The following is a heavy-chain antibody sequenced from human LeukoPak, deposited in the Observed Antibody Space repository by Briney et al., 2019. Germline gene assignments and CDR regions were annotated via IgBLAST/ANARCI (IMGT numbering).Heavy chain of an antibody. CDR3: ARDVTGVVPAAAMGGGYYYYGMDV. V-gene: IGHV1-69*06. J-gene: IGHJ6*04. CDR1: GGTFSSYA. CDR2: IIPIFGTA. Sequence: SLKVSCKASGGTFSSYAISWVRQAPGQGLEWMGGIIPIFGTANYAQKFQGRVTITADKSTSTAYMELSSLRSEDTAVYYCARDVTGVVPAAAMGGGYYYYGMDVWGKGTTVTVSS. D-gene: IGHD2-2*01.